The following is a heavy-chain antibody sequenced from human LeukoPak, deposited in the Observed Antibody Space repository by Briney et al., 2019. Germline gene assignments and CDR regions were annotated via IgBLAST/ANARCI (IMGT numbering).Heavy chain of an antibody. J-gene: IGHJ4*02. CDR2: ISSSSSYI. V-gene: IGHV3-21*01. CDR1: GDTFSSYS. D-gene: IGHD1-26*01. Sequence: PGGSLRLFCAPSGDTFSSYSMNWVRQAPGRGLEWVSSISSSSSYIYYADSVKGRFTISRDNAKNSLCLQMNSLRAEDTAVYYCARSGAGYFDYWGQGTLVTVSS. CDR3: ARSGAGYFDY.